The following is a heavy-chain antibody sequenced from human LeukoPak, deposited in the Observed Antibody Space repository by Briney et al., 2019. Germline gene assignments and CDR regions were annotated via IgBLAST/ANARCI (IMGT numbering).Heavy chain of an antibody. CDR2: IYYSGGT. Sequence: SETLSLTCTVSGGSISSYYWSWIRQPPGKGLEWIGYIYYSGGTNYNPSLKSRVTISVDTSKNQFSLKLSSVTAADTAVYYCARGYSSGWRAKEFDYWGQGTLVTVSS. V-gene: IGHV4-59*01. CDR1: GGSISSYY. J-gene: IGHJ4*02. D-gene: IGHD6-19*01. CDR3: ARGYSSGWRAKEFDY.